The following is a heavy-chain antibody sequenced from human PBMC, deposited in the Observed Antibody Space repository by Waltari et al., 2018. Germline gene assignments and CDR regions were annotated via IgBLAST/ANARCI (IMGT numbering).Heavy chain of an antibody. D-gene: IGHD6-25*01. Sequence: QVQLVQSGAEVKKPGASVKVSCKVSGYTLTELSMHWVRQAPGKGLEWMGGFIPENVETINERKFQGGVTMTGETPTDTATMGLGSLGSKTTAVYYVAKGQQRARTWYFDLGGRGTLVTVSS. J-gene: IGHJ2*01. CDR2: FIPENVET. V-gene: IGHV1-24*01. CDR1: GYTLTELS. CDR3: AKGQQRARTWYFDL.